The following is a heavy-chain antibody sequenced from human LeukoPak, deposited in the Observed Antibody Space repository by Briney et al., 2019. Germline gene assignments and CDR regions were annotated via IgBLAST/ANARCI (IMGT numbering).Heavy chain of an antibody. CDR3: ARVTGYSSGWYVGY. CDR2: IYYSGST. V-gene: IGHV4-39*01. J-gene: IGHJ4*02. D-gene: IGHD6-19*01. CDR1: GRSISSSSYY. Sequence: PSETLSLTCTVSGRSISSSSYYWGWIRQPPGKGLEWIGSIYYSGSTYYNPSLKSRVTISVDTSKNQFSLKLSSVTAADTAVYYCARVTGYSSGWYVGYWGQGTLVTVSS.